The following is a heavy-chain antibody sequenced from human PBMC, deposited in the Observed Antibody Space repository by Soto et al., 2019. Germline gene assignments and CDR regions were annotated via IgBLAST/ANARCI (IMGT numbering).Heavy chain of an antibody. CDR2: ISGSGGST. Sequence: GGSLRLSCAASGFTFSSYAMIWVRQAPGKGLEWVSAISGSGGSTYYADSVKGRFTISRDNSKNTLYLQMNSLRAEDTAVYYCAKDRRIQLWVGAFDIWGQGTMVTVSS. J-gene: IGHJ3*02. D-gene: IGHD5-18*01. V-gene: IGHV3-23*01. CDR3: AKDRRIQLWVGAFDI. CDR1: GFTFSSYA.